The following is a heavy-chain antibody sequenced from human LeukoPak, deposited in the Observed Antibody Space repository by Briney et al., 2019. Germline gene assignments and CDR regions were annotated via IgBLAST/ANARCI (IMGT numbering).Heavy chain of an antibody. D-gene: IGHD3-22*01. Sequence: SETLSPTCAVYGGSFSGYYWSWIRQPAGKGLEWIGRIYNTGSTDYNPSLRSRVTMSVDTSNNQFSLKLTSVTAADTAVYYCARDTYYYDSSGYSSFDYWGQGTLVTVSS. CDR1: GGSFSGYY. V-gene: IGHV4-4*07. CDR3: ARDTYYYDSSGYSSFDY. CDR2: IYNTGST. J-gene: IGHJ4*02.